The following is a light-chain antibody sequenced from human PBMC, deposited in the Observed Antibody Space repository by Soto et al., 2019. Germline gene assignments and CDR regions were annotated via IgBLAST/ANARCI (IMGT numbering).Light chain of an antibody. J-gene: IGKJ4*01. CDR2: AAS. CDR3: QQADSFPPP. Sequence: DIQMTQSPSSVSASVGDRIIITCRASQYISTWLAWYQQKPGEAPKLLIFAASRLHGGVPSRFSGSGSGTDFTLTINNLQPEDFATSYCQQADSFPPPFGGGTKV. CDR1: QYISTW. V-gene: IGKV1D-12*01.